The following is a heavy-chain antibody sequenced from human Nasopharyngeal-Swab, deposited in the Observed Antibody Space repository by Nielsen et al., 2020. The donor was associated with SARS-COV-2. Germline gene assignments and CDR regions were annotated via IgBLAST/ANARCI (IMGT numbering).Heavy chain of an antibody. CDR2: IWYGGSEK. CDR3: GRDRYYDSSGFDY. J-gene: IGHJ4*02. D-gene: IGHD3-22*01. Sequence: GESLKISCAASGFTFNNYGMHWVRQAPGKGLEWVAVIWYGGSEKHYADSVRGRFTISRDNPKNTLYLQMNSLRAEDTAIYYCGRDRYYDSSGFDYWGQGTLVSVS. V-gene: IGHV3-33*01. CDR1: GFTFNNYG.